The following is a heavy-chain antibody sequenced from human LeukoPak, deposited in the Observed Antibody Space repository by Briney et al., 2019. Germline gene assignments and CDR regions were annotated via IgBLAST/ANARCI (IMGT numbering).Heavy chain of an antibody. D-gene: IGHD6-19*01. V-gene: IGHV4-39*01. CDR3: ARHAQVRYSSGWTYYFDY. J-gene: IGHJ4*02. CDR1: GGSISSSSYY. CDR2: IYYSGST. Sequence: SETLSLTCTVSGGSISSSSYYWGWIRQPPEKGLEWIGSIYYSGSTYYNPSLKSRVTISVDTSKNQFSLKLSSVTAADTAVYYCARHAQVRYSSGWTYYFDYWGQGTLVTVSS.